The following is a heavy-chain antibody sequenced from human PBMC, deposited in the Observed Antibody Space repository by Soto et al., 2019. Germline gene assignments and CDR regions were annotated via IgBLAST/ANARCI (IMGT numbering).Heavy chain of an antibody. CDR3: ARGYYDSSGYSLYYLVMDV. CDR1: GGSISSGGYY. J-gene: IGHJ6*01. CDR2: IYYSGNT. V-gene: IGHV4-31*03. D-gene: IGHD3-22*01. Sequence: PSLTCTVSGGSISSGGYYWSWIRQHPGKGLEWIGYIYYSGNTYYNPSLKSRVTISVDTSKNQFSLKLSSVTAADTAVYYCARGYYDSSGYSLYYLVMDVWRQGTTETVSS.